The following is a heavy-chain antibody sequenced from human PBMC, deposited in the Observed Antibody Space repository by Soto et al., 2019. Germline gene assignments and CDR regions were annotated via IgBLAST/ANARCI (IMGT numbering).Heavy chain of an antibody. CDR3: ARGLISGSHYSGGWYYFDS. V-gene: IGHV4-30-4*07. J-gene: IGHJ4*02. Sequence: SETLSLTCAVSGGSISSGGYSWSRIRQPPGKGLEWIGYIYYSGSTYYNPSLKSRVTISVHTSNSQFSLELSSVTAADTAVYYCARGLISGSHYSGGWYYFDSWGQGTQVTVSS. CDR1: GGSISSGGYS. D-gene: IGHD1-26*01. CDR2: IYYSGST.